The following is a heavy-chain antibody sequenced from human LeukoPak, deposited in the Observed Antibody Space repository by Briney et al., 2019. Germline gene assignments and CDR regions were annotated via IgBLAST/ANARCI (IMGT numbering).Heavy chain of an antibody. CDR2: INPNTGAT. Sequence: ASGKVSCKASGYTLSDYYVHWVRQAPGQGLEWMGMINPNTGATKTAQKFQGRVTMTGDTSINTASMELTSLTSGDAAVYYCARVPIEWSNLYFDYWGQGTHVTVSS. J-gene: IGHJ4*02. CDR1: GYTLSDYY. D-gene: IGHD2-8*01. V-gene: IGHV1-2*02. CDR3: ARVPIEWSNLYFDY.